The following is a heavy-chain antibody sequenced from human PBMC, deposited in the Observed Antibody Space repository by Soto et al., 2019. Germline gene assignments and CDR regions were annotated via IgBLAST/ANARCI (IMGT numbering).Heavy chain of an antibody. J-gene: IGHJ4*02. Sequence: SETLSLTCTVSDGSITGYYWSWIRQPPGKGLEWIGYIYYTGTTNDNPSLKSRVTISVDTSKNQFSLNLSSVTAADTAVYYCARVHSGTLRSFDYWGQGTLVTVSS. CDR3: ARVHSGTLRSFDY. CDR2: IYYTGTT. D-gene: IGHD1-26*01. CDR1: DGSITGYY. V-gene: IGHV4-59*01.